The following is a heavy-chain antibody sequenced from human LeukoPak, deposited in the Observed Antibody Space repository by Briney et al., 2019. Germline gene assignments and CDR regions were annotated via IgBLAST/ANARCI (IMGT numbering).Heavy chain of an antibody. V-gene: IGHV3-21*01. CDR1: GFTFSSYS. Sequence: GGSLRLSCAASGFTFSSYSMNWVRQAPGKGLEWVSSISSGSSFISCADSVKGRFTISRDSSKNSLYLQMNSLRAEDTAVYYCTRSNSNYFDYWGLGTLVTVSS. CDR3: TRSNSNYFDY. CDR2: ISSGSSFI. D-gene: IGHD1-7*01. J-gene: IGHJ4*02.